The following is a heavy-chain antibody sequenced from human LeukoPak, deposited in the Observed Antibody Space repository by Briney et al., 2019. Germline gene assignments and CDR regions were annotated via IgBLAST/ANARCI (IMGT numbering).Heavy chain of an antibody. J-gene: IGHJ6*03. CDR3: ARETYSYGPGGTTYYYMDV. Sequence: GRSLRLSCAASGFTFSSYGMYWVRQAPGKGLEWVAVISYDGSNKYYADSVKGRFTISRDNSKNTLYLQMNSLRAEDTAVYYCARETYSYGPGGTTYYYMDVWGKGTTVTVSS. CDR1: GFTFSSYG. V-gene: IGHV3-30*03. D-gene: IGHD5-18*01. CDR2: ISYDGSNK.